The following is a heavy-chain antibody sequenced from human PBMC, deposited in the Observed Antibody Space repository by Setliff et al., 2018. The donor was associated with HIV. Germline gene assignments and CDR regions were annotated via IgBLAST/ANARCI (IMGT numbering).Heavy chain of an antibody. J-gene: IGHJ3*02. Sequence: PSETLSLTCAVSYSISSGYYWGWIRQPPGKGLEWIGSMYQSGTTNYNPSLKSRVTISMDTSMNQFSLKMTSMTAEDTALYYCARQGAGYYYDSSEYYTGNGFDMWGQGTMVTVSS. D-gene: IGHD3-22*01. CDR3: ARQGAGYYYDSSEYYTGNGFDM. V-gene: IGHV4-38-2*01. CDR1: YSISSGYY. CDR2: MYQSGTT.